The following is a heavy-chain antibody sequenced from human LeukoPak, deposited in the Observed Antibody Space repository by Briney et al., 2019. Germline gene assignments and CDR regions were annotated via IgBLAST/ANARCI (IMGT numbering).Heavy chain of an antibody. CDR3: AREVTTSREVTTFDN. V-gene: IGHV3-33*08. CDR1: GFTFSSYA. Sequence: PGRSLRLSCAASGFTFSSYAMHWVRQAPGKGLEWVAVIWYDGRNKYYADSVKGRFTISRDNSQNTLYLEMDSLRAEDTAVYFCAREVTTSREVTTFDNWGQGTLVTVSS. CDR2: IWYDGRNK. D-gene: IGHD4-17*01. J-gene: IGHJ4*02.